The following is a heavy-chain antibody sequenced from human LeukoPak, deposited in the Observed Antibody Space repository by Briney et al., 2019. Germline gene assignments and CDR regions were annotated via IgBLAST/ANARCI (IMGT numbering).Heavy chain of an antibody. CDR3: ARNLHDY. V-gene: IGHV3-7*01. CDR2: MKQDGGEK. Sequence: GGSLRLSCAASGFTFRNYVIHWVRQAPGKGLEWVANMKQDGGEKYYVDSVKGRFTISRDNAKNSLYLQMNSLRGEDTAVYYCARNLHDYWGQGTLVTVSS. CDR1: GFTFRNYV. J-gene: IGHJ4*02.